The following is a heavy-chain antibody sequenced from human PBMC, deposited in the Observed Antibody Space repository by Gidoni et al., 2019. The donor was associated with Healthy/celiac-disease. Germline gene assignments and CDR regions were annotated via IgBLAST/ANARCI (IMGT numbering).Heavy chain of an antibody. D-gene: IGHD4-17*01. V-gene: IGHV3-21*01. Sequence: EVQLVESGGGLVKPGGSLRLSCAPSGFTSSSYSMNWVRQAPGKGLEWVSSISSSSSYIYYADSVKGRFTISRDNAKNSLYLQMNSLRAEDTAVYYCARDPDYGDYAKPLDYWGQGTLVTVSS. J-gene: IGHJ4*02. CDR1: GFTSSSYS. CDR3: ARDPDYGDYAKPLDY. CDR2: ISSSSSYI.